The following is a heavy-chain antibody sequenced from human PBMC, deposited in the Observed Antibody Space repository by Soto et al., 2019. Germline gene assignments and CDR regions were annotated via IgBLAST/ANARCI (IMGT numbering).Heavy chain of an antibody. D-gene: IGHD6-13*01. CDR2: MNPNSGNT. CDR3: ARVGTGAAWYQWFGP. J-gene: IGHJ5*02. CDR1: GYTLTSYD. V-gene: IGHV1-8*01. Sequence: ASSKVSCKASGYTLTSYDINWARHEIGQGLEWMGWMNPNSGNTGYAQKFQGRVTMTRNTSISTAYMELSSLRSEDTAVYYCARVGTGAAWYQWFGPWGQGTLVTVS.